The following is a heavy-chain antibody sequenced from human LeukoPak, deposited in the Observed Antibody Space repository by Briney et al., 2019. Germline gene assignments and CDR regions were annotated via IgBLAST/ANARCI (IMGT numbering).Heavy chain of an antibody. D-gene: IGHD6-13*01. CDR2: IYYSGST. CDR1: GGSISSSSYY. V-gene: IGHV4-39*07. CDR3: ARVAPYSNSSRWFDP. Sequence: PSETLSLTCTVSGGSISSSSYYWGWIRQPPGKGLEWIGSIYYSGSTYYNPSLKSRVTISVDTSKNQFSLKLSSVTAADTAVYYCARVAPYSNSSRWFDPWGQGTLVTVSS. J-gene: IGHJ5*02.